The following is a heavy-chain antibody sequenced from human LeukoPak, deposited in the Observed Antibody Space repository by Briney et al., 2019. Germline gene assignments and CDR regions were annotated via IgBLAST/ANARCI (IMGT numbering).Heavy chain of an antibody. CDR3: ARDRGVYSRTLED. V-gene: IGHV3-69-1*01. CDR1: GFTFSDYY. D-gene: IGHD6-13*01. CDR2: ISSSSTI. J-gene: IGHJ4*02. Sequence: GGSLRLSCAASGFTFSDYYMSWIRQAPGKGLEWVSFISSSSTIYYAVSLKGRFTISRDNAKNSLYLQMNSLRAEDTAVYYCARDRGVYSRTLEDWGQGTLVTVSS.